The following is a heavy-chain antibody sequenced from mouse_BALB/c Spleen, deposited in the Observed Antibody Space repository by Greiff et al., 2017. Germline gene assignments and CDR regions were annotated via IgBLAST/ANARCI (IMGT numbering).Heavy chain of an antibody. Sequence: VKLVESGGGLVQPGGSRKLSCAASGFTFSSFGMHWVRQAPEKGLEWVAYISSGSSTIYYADTVKGRFTISRDNPKNTLFLQMTSLRSEDTAMYYCARLRLRAMDYWGQGTSVTVSS. D-gene: IGHD1-2*01. CDR3: ARLRLRAMDY. V-gene: IGHV5-17*02. J-gene: IGHJ4*01. CDR1: GFTFSSFG. CDR2: ISSGSSTI.